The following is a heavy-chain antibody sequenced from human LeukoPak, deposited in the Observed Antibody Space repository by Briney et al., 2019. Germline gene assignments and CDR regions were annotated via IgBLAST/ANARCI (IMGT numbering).Heavy chain of an antibody. CDR1: GFTFSSYA. V-gene: IGHV3-53*01. CDR2: IYGGGST. D-gene: IGHD3-22*01. CDR3: ARDLEEDSSRYYSPNAFDI. J-gene: IGHJ3*02. Sequence: PGGSLRLSCVASGFTFSSYAMSWVRQDPGKGLEWVSVIYGGGSTYYADSVKGRFTISRDNSKNTLYLQMNSLRADDTAVYYCARDLEEDSSRYYSPNAFDIWGQGTMVTVSS.